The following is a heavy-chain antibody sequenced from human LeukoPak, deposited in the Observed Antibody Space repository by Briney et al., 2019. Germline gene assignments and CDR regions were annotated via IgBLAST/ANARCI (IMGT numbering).Heavy chain of an antibody. V-gene: IGHV4-4*07. CDR2: IYTSGST. Sequence: SETLSLTCTVSGVSISSYYLSWIRQPAGKGLEWIGRIYTSGSTNYNPSLKSRVTMSVDTTKNQFSLKLSSVTAADTAVYYCARDWNYDILTGPDYYYGMDVWGQGTTVTVSS. CDR3: ARDWNYDILTGPDYYYGMDV. CDR1: GVSISSYY. D-gene: IGHD3-9*01. J-gene: IGHJ6*02.